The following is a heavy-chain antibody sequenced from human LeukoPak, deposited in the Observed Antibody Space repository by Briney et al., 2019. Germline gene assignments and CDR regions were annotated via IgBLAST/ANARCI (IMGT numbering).Heavy chain of an antibody. CDR1: GGSISSYY. CDR2: IYYSGST. V-gene: IGHV4-59*01. J-gene: IGHJ3*02. CDR3: ARFSEGDAFDI. Sequence: WETLSLTCTVSGGSISSYYWSWIRQPPGKGLEWVGYIYYSGSTNYNPSLKSRVTISVDKSKNQFSLKLSSVTAADTAVYYCARFSEGDAFDIWGQGTMVTVSS.